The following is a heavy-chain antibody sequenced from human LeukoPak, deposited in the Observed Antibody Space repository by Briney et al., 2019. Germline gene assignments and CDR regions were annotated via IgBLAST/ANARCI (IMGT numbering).Heavy chain of an antibody. CDR2: ISYDGSNK. CDR1: GFTFSSYG. CDR3: AKEGGSGYRYYFDY. Sequence: GGSLRLSCAASGFTFSSYGMHWVRQAPGKGLEWVAVISYDGSNKYYADSVKGRFTISRDNSKNTLYLQMNSLRAEDTAVYYCAKEGGSGYRYYFDYWGQGTLVTVSS. J-gene: IGHJ4*02. D-gene: IGHD3-22*01. V-gene: IGHV3-30*18.